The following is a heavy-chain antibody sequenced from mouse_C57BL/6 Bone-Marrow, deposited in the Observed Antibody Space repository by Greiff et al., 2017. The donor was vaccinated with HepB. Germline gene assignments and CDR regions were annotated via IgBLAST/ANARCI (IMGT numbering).Heavy chain of an antibody. CDR3: ATLGGYLLLRDWYFDV. J-gene: IGHJ1*03. D-gene: IGHD1-1*01. V-gene: IGHV5-4*01. Sequence: EVQLVESGGGLVKPGGSLKLSCAASGFTFSSYAMSWVRQTPEKRLEWVATISDGGSYTYYPDNVKGRFTISRDNAKNNLYLQMSHLKSEDTAMYYCATLGGYLLLRDWYFDVWGTGTTVTVSS. CDR2: ISDGGSYT. CDR1: GFTFSSYA.